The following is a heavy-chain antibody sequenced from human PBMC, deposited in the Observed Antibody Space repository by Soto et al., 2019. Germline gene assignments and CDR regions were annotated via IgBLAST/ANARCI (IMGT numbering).Heavy chain of an antibody. Sequence: QVQLQESGPGLVKPSETLSLTCTVSGGSISSYYWSWIRQPPGKGLEWIGYIYYSGSTNYNPSLKSRVTISVDTSKNQFSLKLSSVTAADTAVYYCAREEGITAGAWDAFDIWGQGTMVTVSS. D-gene: IGHD1-1*01. CDR3: AREEGITAGAWDAFDI. V-gene: IGHV4-59*01. CDR2: IYYSGST. J-gene: IGHJ3*02. CDR1: GGSISSYY.